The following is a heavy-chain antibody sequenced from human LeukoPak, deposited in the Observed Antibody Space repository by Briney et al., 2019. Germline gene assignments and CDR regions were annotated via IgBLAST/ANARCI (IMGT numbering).Heavy chain of an antibody. J-gene: IGHJ4*02. D-gene: IGHD6-13*01. CDR2: IYPGDSDT. Sequence: GGSLRLSCKGPGYSFSSYWIGWVRRMPGKGLEWIGIIYPGDSDTRYSPSFQGQVTISADKSISTAYLQWSSLKASDTAMYYCARQGSSWSHFDYWGQGTLVTVSS. CDR1: GYSFSSYW. V-gene: IGHV5-51*01. CDR3: ARQGSSWSHFDY.